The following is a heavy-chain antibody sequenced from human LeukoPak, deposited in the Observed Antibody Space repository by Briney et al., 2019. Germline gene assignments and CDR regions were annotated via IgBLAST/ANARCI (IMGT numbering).Heavy chain of an antibody. V-gene: IGHV4-39*07. CDR2: IYYSGST. CDR3: ASLTAYSSRWTSDY. J-gene: IGHJ4*02. Sequence: SETLSLTCTVSGGSISSSSYYWGWIRQPPGKGLEWIGSIYYSGSTYYNPSLKSRVTISVDTSKNQFSLKLSSVTAADTAVYYCASLTAYSSRWTSDYWGQGTLVTVSS. CDR1: GGSISSSSYY. D-gene: IGHD6-13*01.